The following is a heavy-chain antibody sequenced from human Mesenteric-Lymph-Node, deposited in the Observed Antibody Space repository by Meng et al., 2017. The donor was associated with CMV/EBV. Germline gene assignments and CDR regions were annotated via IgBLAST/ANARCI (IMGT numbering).Heavy chain of an antibody. D-gene: IGHD3-3*01. CDR3: AREATYACWRGSYTSCYYGMDV. V-gene: IGHV3-48*04. CDR1: GFTLSTYT. J-gene: IGHJ6*02. CDR2: ISSRSTTI. Sequence: GESLKISCAASGFTLSTYTMNWVRQAPGKGLEWVSYISSRSTTIYYADSVKGRFTISRDNAQNSVFLQMNSLRAEDTAVYYCAREATYACWRGSYTSCYYGMDVWGQGTTVTVSS.